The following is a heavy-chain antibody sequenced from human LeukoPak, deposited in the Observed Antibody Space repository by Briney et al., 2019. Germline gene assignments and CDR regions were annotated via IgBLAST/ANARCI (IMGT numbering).Heavy chain of an antibody. Sequence: GGSLRLSCAASGFTFSSYSMNRVRQAPGKGLEWVSSISSSSSYIYYADSVKGRFTISRDNAKNSLYLQMNSLRAEDTAVYYCARDGENSYYYDSSGPDYWGQGTLVTVSS. CDR1: GFTFSSYS. CDR2: ISSSSSYI. CDR3: ARDGENSYYYDSSGPDY. D-gene: IGHD3-22*01. J-gene: IGHJ4*02. V-gene: IGHV3-21*01.